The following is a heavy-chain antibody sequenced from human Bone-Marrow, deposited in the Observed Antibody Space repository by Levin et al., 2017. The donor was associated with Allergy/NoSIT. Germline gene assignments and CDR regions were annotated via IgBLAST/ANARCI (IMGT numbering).Heavy chain of an antibody. CDR2: INPDSGGT. J-gene: IGHJ5*02. V-gene: IGHV1-2*02. CDR1: GYTFTGYY. Sequence: ASVKVSCKASGYTFTGYYIHWVRQAPGQGLEWMGWINPDSGGTNYAQKFHGRVTMTRDTSIRTAYIEVTRLRFDDAAVYFCARMLTGTWEWFDPWGQGTLVTVS. CDR3: ARMLTGTWEWFDP. D-gene: IGHD1-7*01.